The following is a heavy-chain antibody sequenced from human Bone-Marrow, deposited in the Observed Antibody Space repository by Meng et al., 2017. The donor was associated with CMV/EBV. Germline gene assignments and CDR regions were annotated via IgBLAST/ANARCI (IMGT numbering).Heavy chain of an antibody. CDR3: ARYEWLLTWGWFDP. V-gene: IGHV4-30-4*08. Sequence: SGGSISSGDYYWSWIRQPPGKGLEWIGYIYYSGSTYYNLSLKSRVTISVDTSKNQFSLKLSSVTAADTAVYYCARYEWLLTWGWFDPWGQGTLVTVSS. D-gene: IGHD3-3*01. CDR1: GGSISSGDYY. J-gene: IGHJ5*02. CDR2: IYYSGST.